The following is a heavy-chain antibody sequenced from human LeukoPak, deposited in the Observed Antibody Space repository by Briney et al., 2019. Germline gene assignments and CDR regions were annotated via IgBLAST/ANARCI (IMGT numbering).Heavy chain of an antibody. J-gene: IGHJ5*02. CDR2: IIPFFGRA. CDR1: GGTFSSYG. D-gene: IGHD3-16*02. CDR3: ARDNNDYVWGSYRYGYDP. V-gene: IGHV1-69*06. Sequence: GASVKVSCKASGGTFSSYGISWVRLAPGQGLEWMGGIIPFFGRADYAQKFQGRVTITADKSTSTAYMDLTSLKSEDTAVYYCARDNNDYVWGSYRYGYDPWGQGTLVTVSS.